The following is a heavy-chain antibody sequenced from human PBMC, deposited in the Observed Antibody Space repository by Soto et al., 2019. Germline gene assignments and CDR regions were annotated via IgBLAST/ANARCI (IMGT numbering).Heavy chain of an antibody. CDR2: IWYDGSNK. CDR1: GFTFSSYG. D-gene: IGHD3-10*01. Sequence: GGSLRLSCAASGFTFSSYGMHWVRQAPGKGLEWVAVIWYDGSNKYYADSVKGRFTISRDNSKNTLYLQMNSLRAEDTAVYYCARVKNYYGSPKSPPRYYFDYWGQGTLVTVSS. CDR3: ARVKNYYGSPKSPPRYYFDY. V-gene: IGHV3-33*01. J-gene: IGHJ4*02.